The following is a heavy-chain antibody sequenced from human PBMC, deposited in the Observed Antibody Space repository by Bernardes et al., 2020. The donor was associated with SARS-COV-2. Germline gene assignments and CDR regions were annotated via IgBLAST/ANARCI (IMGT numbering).Heavy chain of an antibody. V-gene: IGHV4-61*02. Sequence: SETLSLTCTVSGDSLSSGDYYCRWIRQPAGKGLEYIGRFHTRGSTKYNPSHASRVTISLDTSKNQFSLKLTSVTAADTAVYFCALTTVVPWAFDIWGQGTMVTVSS. CDR3: ALTTVVPWAFDI. D-gene: IGHD4-17*01. CDR1: GDSLSSGDYY. J-gene: IGHJ3*02. CDR2: FHTRGST.